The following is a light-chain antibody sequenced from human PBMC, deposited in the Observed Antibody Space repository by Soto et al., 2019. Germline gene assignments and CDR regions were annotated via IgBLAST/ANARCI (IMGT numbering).Light chain of an antibody. CDR3: SSYTSSSTLGV. V-gene: IGLV2-14*03. Sequence: QSVLTQPASVSGFPGQSITISCTGSSSDVGGYNYVSWYQQHPGKAPKLLLYEVSVRPSGVSNRFSGSKSGNTASLTISGLLPEDEADYYCSSYTSSSTLGVFGGGTKLTVL. CDR1: SSDVGGYNY. J-gene: IGLJ3*02. CDR2: EVS.